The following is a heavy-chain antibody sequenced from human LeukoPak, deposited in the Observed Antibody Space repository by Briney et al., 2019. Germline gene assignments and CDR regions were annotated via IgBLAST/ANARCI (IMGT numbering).Heavy chain of an antibody. CDR1: GFTFSSFS. CDR3: ARDTGYYLIDS. CDR2: ISSGRMTI. J-gene: IGHJ4*02. Sequence: GGSLRLTCAASGFTFSSFSMNWVRQAPGKGLEWVAYISSGRMTIYYADSVKGRFTISRDNAKNSLYLQMSSLRAEDTAVYYCARDTGYYLIDSWGQGTLVTVSS. V-gene: IGHV3-48*04. D-gene: IGHD3-22*01.